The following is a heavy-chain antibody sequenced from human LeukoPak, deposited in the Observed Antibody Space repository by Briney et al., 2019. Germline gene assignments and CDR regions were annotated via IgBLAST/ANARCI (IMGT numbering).Heavy chain of an antibody. J-gene: IGHJ4*02. V-gene: IGHV4-34*01. CDR1: GGSFSGYY. CDR2: INHSGST. Sequence: PSETLSLICAVYGGSFSGYYWSWIRQPPGKGLEWIGEINHSGSTNYNPSLKSRVTISVDTSKNQFSLKLSSVTAADTAVYYCARGGGCSGGSCYPIDYWGQGNLVTVSS. CDR3: ARGGGCSGGSCYPIDY. D-gene: IGHD2-15*01.